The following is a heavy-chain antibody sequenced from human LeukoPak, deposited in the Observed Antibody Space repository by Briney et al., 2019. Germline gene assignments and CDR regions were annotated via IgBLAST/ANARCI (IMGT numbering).Heavy chain of an antibody. D-gene: IGHD6-13*01. J-gene: IGHJ4*02. Sequence: PGGSLRLSCAASGFTFSSYAMSWVRQAPGKGLEWVSAISGSGGSTYYADSVKGRFTISRDNSKNTLYLQMNSLRAEDTAVYYCAKGERKAEAGTSFDYWGQGTLVTVSS. V-gene: IGHV3-23*01. CDR3: AKGERKAEAGTSFDY. CDR2: ISGSGGST. CDR1: GFTFSSYA.